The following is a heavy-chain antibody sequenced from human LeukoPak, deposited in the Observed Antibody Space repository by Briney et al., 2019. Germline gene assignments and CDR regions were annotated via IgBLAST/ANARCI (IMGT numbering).Heavy chain of an antibody. CDR2: ISYDGSNK. D-gene: IGHD6-19*01. J-gene: IGHJ6*04. V-gene: IGHV3-30*18. Sequence: GGSLRLSCAASGFTFSSYGMHWVSQAPGKGLEWVAVISYDGSNKYYADSVKGRFTISRDNSKNTLYLQMNSLRAEDTAVYYCAKDRQWLVFFYGMDVWGKGTTVTVSS. CDR1: GFTFSSYG. CDR3: AKDRQWLVFFYGMDV.